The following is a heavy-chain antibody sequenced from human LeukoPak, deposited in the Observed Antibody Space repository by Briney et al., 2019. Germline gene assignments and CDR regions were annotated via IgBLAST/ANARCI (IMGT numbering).Heavy chain of an antibody. J-gene: IGHJ3*02. D-gene: IGHD2-21*01. CDR1: GYTFTSYG. CDR3: ARDRRGLTEFLYAFDI. V-gene: IGHV1-18*01. CDR2: ISAYNGNT. Sequence: ASVKVSCKASGYTFTSYGISWVRQAPGQGLEWMGWISAYNGNTNYAQKLQGRVTMTTDTSTSTAYMELRSLRSDDTAVYYCARDRRGLTEFLYAFDIWGQGTMVTVSS.